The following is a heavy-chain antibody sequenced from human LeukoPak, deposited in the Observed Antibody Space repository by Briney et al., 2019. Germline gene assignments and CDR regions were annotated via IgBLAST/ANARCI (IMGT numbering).Heavy chain of an antibody. CDR3: AKDGGSGATRPIDF. CDR2: LYSGGST. J-gene: IGHJ4*02. V-gene: IGHV3-53*05. Sequence: GGSLRLSCAASGFTVSTNYMSWVRQAPEKGLEWVSVLYSGGSTYYADSVKGRFTISRDNSKNSLYLQLNSLRTEDTAFYYCAKDGGSGATRPIDFWGQGTLVTVSS. CDR1: GFTVSTNY. D-gene: IGHD1-26*01.